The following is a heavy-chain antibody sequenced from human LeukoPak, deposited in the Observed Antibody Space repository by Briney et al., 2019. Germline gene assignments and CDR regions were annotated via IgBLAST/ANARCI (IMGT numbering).Heavy chain of an antibody. CDR2: IYYSGST. Sequence: SETLSLTCTVSGGSISSYYWSWIRQPPGKGLERIGYIYYSGSTNYNPSLKSRVTISVDTSKNQFSLTLSSVTAADTAVYYCAREEYSSSSGWFDPWGQGTLVTVSS. D-gene: IGHD6-6*01. J-gene: IGHJ5*02. V-gene: IGHV4-59*01. CDR3: AREEYSSSSGWFDP. CDR1: GGSISSYY.